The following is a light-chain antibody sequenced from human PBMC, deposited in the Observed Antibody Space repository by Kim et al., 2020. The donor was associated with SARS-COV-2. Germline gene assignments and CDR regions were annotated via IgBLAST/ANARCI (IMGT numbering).Light chain of an antibody. Sequence: SSELTQDPAVSVALGQTVRITCQGDSLRSYYATWYQQKPGQAPILLIYGKNNRPSGIPDRFSGSSSGNTASLTIPGTQAGDAADYYCNSRDPNDILLFGG. V-gene: IGLV3-19*01. J-gene: IGLJ2*01. CDR1: SLRSYY. CDR2: GKN. CDR3: NSRDPNDILL.